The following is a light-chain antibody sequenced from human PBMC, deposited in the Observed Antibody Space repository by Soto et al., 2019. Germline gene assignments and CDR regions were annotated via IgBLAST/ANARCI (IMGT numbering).Light chain of an antibody. CDR3: SSYAGSSNV. CDR2: EVN. V-gene: IGLV2-8*01. CDR1: SSDVGDYTY. Sequence: QSALTQPPSASGSLGQSVTISCTGTSSDVGDYTYVSWYQQHPGKAPKFIIYEVNKRPSGVPDRFSGSKSGNTASLTVSGLQAEDEADYYCSSYAGSSNVFGTGTKLTVL. J-gene: IGLJ1*01.